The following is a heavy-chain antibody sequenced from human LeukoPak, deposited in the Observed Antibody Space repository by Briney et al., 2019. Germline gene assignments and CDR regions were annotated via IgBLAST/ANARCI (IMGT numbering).Heavy chain of an antibody. CDR2: ISGSGGST. D-gene: IGHD3-10*01. J-gene: IGHJ4*02. CDR3: ARALVRESDY. CDR1: GFTFSSYG. V-gene: IGHV3-21*01. Sequence: GGSLRLSCAASGFTFSSYGMHWVRQAPGKGLEWVSAISGSGGSTYYADSVKGRFTISRDNAKNSLYLQMNSLRAEDTAVYYCARALVRESDYWGQGTLVTVSS.